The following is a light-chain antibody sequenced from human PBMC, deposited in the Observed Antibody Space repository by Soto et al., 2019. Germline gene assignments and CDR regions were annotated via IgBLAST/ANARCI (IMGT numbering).Light chain of an antibody. J-gene: IGKJ4*01. V-gene: IGKV1-16*02. CDR3: QQYKTSPVT. Sequence: DIQMTQSPSSLSASVGDSVTITCRASQAIGNYLAWLQQKPGKAPKSLIYAASILQSGVPSNFSGSGSGTDFTLTIRGLQPEDCAPYYCQQYKTSPVTFGGGTKVEIK. CDR2: AAS. CDR1: QAIGNY.